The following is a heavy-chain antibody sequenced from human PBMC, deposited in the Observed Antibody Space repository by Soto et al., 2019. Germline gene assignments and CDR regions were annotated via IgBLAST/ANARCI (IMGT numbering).Heavy chain of an antibody. CDR1: GFTFSSYA. V-gene: IGHV3-30-3*01. CDR2: VSYDGSNK. J-gene: IGHJ4*02. Sequence: QVQLVESGGGVVQPGRSLRLSCAASGFTFSSYAMHWVRQAPGKGLEWVAVVSYDGSNKYYADSVKGRFTISRDNSKNPLSMQRNSLRAEDTAVYYCARDGDCSGGSCYSRGGYFDYWGQGTLVTVSS. D-gene: IGHD2-15*01. CDR3: ARDGDCSGGSCYSRGGYFDY.